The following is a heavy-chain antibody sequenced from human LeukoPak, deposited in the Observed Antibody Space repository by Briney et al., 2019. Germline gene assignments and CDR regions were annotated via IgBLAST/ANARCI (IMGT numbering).Heavy chain of an antibody. D-gene: IGHD3-10*01. CDR1: GITFSSYG. Sequence: GGYLRLSCAASGITFSSYGMSWVRQAPGKGLEWVSSISSTGGTTYYADSVKGRFTISRDNSKNTLYLQMNSLRAEDTAVYYCAKDPVWFGELSVDYWGQGTLVTVSS. V-gene: IGHV3-23*01. CDR3: AKDPVWFGELSVDY. CDR2: ISSTGGTT. J-gene: IGHJ4*02.